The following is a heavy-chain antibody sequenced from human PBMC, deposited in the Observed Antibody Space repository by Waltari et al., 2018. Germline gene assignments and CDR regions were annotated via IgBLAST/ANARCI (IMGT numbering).Heavy chain of an antibody. CDR3: ARETPRRAGGYYFDY. D-gene: IGHD3-10*01. J-gene: IGHJ4*02. Sequence: QVQLQESGPGLVKPSETLSLTCTVSGGSISSYYWSWIRQPAGKGLEWIGRISTSGSTTYNPSLKSRVTMSVDTSKNQFSLKLSSVTAADTAVYYCARETPRRAGGYYFDYWGQGTLVTVSS. V-gene: IGHV4-4*07. CDR2: ISTSGST. CDR1: GGSISSYY.